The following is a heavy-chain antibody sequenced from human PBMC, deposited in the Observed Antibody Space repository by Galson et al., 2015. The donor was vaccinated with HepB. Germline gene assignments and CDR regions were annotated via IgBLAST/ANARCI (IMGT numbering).Heavy chain of an antibody. D-gene: IGHD5-18*01. CDR2: IKQDGSEK. CDR3: ARDRVDTTI. Sequence: SLRLSCAASGFTFSRYWMSWVRQAPGKGLEWVANIKQDGSEKYYVDSVKGRFTISRDNAKNSLYLQMNSLRAEDTAVYYCARDRVDTTIWGQGTLVTVSS. V-gene: IGHV3-7*03. CDR1: GFTFSRYW. J-gene: IGHJ4*02.